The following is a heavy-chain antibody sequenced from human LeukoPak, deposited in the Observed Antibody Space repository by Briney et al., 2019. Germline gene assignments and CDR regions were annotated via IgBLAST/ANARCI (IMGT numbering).Heavy chain of an antibody. J-gene: IGHJ4*02. CDR3: ARAAAGNRGWDWYYFDY. D-gene: IGHD6-13*01. Sequence: GGSLRLSCAASGFTFSSYSMNWVRQAPGKGLGWVSSISSSSSDIYYADSVKGRFTISRDNAKNSLFLQMNNLRAEDTAVYYCARAAAGNRGWDWYYFDYWGQGTLVSVSS. V-gene: IGHV3-21*01. CDR2: ISSSSSDI. CDR1: GFTFSSYS.